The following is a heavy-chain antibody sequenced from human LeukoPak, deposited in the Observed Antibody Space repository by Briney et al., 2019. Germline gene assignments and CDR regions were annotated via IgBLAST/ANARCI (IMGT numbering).Heavy chain of an antibody. V-gene: IGHV3-23*01. Sequence: PGGSLRLSCAASGFTFSRNAMSRVRQAPGKGLEWVSSLSGSGGDTYYADSVKGRFTISRDNSKNTVYLQMNSLRAEDTAVYYCAKDPYGTRYFDYWGQGTLVTVSS. CDR3: AKDPYGTRYFDY. CDR1: GFTFSRNA. J-gene: IGHJ4*02. D-gene: IGHD2-2*01. CDR2: LSGSGGDT.